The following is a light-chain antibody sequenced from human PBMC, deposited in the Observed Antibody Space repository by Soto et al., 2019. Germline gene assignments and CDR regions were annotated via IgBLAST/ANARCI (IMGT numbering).Light chain of an antibody. V-gene: IGLV2-18*02. CDR3: SSYTSSSTWV. CDR2: EVS. Sequence: QSALTQPPSVSGSPGQSVTISCTGTSTDFVSYNRVSWYQQPPGTAPKLMIYEVSNRPSGVSNRFSGSKSGNTASLTISGLQAEDEADYYCSSYTSSSTWVFGGGTKLTVL. CDR1: STDFVSYNR. J-gene: IGLJ3*02.